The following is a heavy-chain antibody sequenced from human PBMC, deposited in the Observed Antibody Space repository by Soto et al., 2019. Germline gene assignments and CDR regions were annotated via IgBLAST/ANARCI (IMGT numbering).Heavy chain of an antibody. D-gene: IGHD4-17*01. J-gene: IGHJ4*02. CDR2: ISSSSSYI. CDR3: ARDPSARYGEPYFDY. Sequence: EVQLVESGGGLVKPGGSLRLSCAASGFTFSSYSMNWVRQAPGKGLEWVSSISSSSSYIYYADSVKGRFTISRDNAKNSLYLQMNSLRAEDTAVYYCARDPSARYGEPYFDYWGQGTLVTVSS. V-gene: IGHV3-21*01. CDR1: GFTFSSYS.